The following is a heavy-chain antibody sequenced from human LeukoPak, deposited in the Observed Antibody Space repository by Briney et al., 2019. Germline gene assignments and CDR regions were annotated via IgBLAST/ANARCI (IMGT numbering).Heavy chain of an antibody. CDR1: GFTFSSYG. V-gene: IGHV3-23*01. CDR2: ISGGGGNI. J-gene: IGHJ4*02. D-gene: IGHD6-19*01. Sequence: GGSLRLSCAASGFTFSSYGMNWVRQAPGKGLERVSVISGGGGNIYYADSVKGRFTISRDNAKNTLYLQMNSLRADDTAVYYCARDPSSGWPYYFDYWGQGTLATVSS. CDR3: ARDPSSGWPYYFDY.